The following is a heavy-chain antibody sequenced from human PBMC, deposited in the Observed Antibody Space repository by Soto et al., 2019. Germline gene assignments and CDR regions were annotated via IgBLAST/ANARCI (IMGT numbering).Heavy chain of an antibody. V-gene: IGHV4-39*07. CDR3: ARDNADYGGNLNAFDI. J-gene: IGHJ3*02. CDR1: GGSISSSSYY. CDR2: IYYSGST. Sequence: LSLTCTVSGGSISSSSYYWGWIRQPPGKGLEWIGSIYYSGSTYYNPSLKSRVTISVDTSKNQFSLKLSSVTAADTAVYYCARDNADYGGNLNAFDIWGQGTMVTVSS. D-gene: IGHD4-17*01.